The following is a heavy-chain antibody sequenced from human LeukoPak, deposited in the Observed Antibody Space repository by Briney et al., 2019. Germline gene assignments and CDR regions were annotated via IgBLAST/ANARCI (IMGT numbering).Heavy chain of an antibody. Sequence: GGFLRLSCAASGFTFSSYAMSWVRQAPGKGLEWVSAISGSGGSTYYADSVKGRFTISRDNSKNTLYLQMNSLRAEDTAVYYCAKDRQGVVPAATPFDYWGQGTLVTVSS. V-gene: IGHV3-23*01. CDR2: ISGSGGST. CDR1: GFTFSSYA. CDR3: AKDRQGVVPAATPFDY. D-gene: IGHD2-2*02. J-gene: IGHJ4*02.